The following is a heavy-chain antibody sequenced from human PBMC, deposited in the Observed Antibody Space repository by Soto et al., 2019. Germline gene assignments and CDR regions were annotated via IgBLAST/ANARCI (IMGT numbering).Heavy chain of an antibody. CDR2: IYWDDDK. CDR1: GFSLSTSGVG. Sequence: SGPTLVNPTQTLTLTCTFSGFSLSTSGVGVGWIRQPPGKALEWLALIYWDDDKRYSPSLKSRLTITKDTSKNQVVLTMTNMDPVDTATYYCALTPPYYDFWSGYYVYWGQGTLVTVSS. J-gene: IGHJ4*02. V-gene: IGHV2-5*02. CDR3: ALTPPYYDFWSGYYVY. D-gene: IGHD3-3*01.